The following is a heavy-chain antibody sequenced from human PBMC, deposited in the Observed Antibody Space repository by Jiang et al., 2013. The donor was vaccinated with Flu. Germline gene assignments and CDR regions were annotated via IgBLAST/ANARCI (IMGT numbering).Heavy chain of an antibody. V-gene: IGHV2-5*02. J-gene: IGHJ4*02. CDR2: IYWDDDK. Sequence: KPTQTLTLTCTFSGFSLSTSGVGVGWIRQPPGKALEWLALIYWDDDKRYSPSLKSRLTITKDTSKNQVVLTMTNMDPVDTATYYCAHRHLMGDYVDYWGQGTLVTVSS. CDR1: GFSLSTSGVG. CDR3: AHRHLMGDYVDY.